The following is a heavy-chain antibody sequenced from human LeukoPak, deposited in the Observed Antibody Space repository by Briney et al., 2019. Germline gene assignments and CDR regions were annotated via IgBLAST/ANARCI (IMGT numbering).Heavy chain of an antibody. J-gene: IGHJ5*02. V-gene: IGHV4-59*01. Sequence: SETLSLTCTVSGGSISSYYWSWIRQPPGKGLEWIGYIYYSGSTNYSPSLKSRVTISVDTSKNQFSLKLSSVTAADTAVYYCAREYYYDSSSFDPWGQGTLVTVSS. CDR3: AREYYYDSSSFDP. CDR1: GGSISSYY. CDR2: IYYSGST. D-gene: IGHD3-22*01.